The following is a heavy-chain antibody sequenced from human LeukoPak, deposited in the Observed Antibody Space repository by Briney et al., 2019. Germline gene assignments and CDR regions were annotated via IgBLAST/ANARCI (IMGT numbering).Heavy chain of an antibody. CDR2: INSNSGGT. D-gene: IGHD3-22*01. V-gene: IGHV1-2*02. Sequence: ASVKVSCKASGYTFTSYDINWVRQATGQGLEWMGWINSNSGGTNYAQKFQGRVTMTRDTSISTAYMELSRLRSDDTAVYYCARGSYYYDSSGYATDYWGQGTLVTVSS. J-gene: IGHJ4*02. CDR1: GYTFTSYD. CDR3: ARGSYYYDSSGYATDY.